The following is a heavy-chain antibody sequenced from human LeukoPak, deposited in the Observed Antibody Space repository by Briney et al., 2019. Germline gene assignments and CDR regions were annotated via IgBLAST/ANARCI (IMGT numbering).Heavy chain of an antibody. CDR2: ISYDGSNK. Sequence: GSLRLSCAASGFPFSSYAMHWVRQAPGKGLEWVAVISYDGSNKYYADSVKGRFTISRDNSKNTLYLQMNSLRAEDTAVYYCARVRGYRSSTSCFNFDYWGQGTLVTVSS. CDR3: ARVRGYRSSTSCFNFDY. D-gene: IGHD2-2*01. J-gene: IGHJ4*02. CDR1: GFPFSSYA. V-gene: IGHV3-30-3*01.